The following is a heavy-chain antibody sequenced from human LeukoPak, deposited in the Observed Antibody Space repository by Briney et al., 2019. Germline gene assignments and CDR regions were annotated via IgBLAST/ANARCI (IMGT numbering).Heavy chain of an antibody. J-gene: IGHJ6*02. CDR3: ARDYSGYDYFPDYYYGMDV. CDR1: GYTFTGYY. CDR2: INPNSGGT. D-gene: IGHD5-12*01. Sequence: GASVKVSCKASGYTFTGYYMHWVRQAPGQGLEWMGWINPNSGGTNYAQKFQGRVTMTRDTSISTAYMELSRLRSDDTAVYYCARDYSGYDYFPDYYYGMDVWGQGTTVTVSS. V-gene: IGHV1-2*02.